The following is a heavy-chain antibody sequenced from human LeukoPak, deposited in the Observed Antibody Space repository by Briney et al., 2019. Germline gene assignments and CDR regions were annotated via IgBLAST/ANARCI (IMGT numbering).Heavy chain of an antibody. V-gene: IGHV3-48*03. CDR2: ITSSGATK. J-gene: IGHJ4*02. Sequence: GGSLRLSCAAPGFSFSSYEMNWVRQAPGKGLEWISYITSSGATKYSADSVKGRCTISRDNAKNTLYLQMTSLRDADTALYYCVRESRSDWYVGYFDYWGRGTLVTVSS. D-gene: IGHD6-19*01. CDR1: GFSFSSYE. CDR3: VRESRSDWYVGYFDY.